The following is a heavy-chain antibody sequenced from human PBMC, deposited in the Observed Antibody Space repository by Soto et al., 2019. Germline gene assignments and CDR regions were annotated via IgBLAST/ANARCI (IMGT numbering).Heavy chain of an antibody. V-gene: IGHV1-18*04. CDR3: ARDIPRKAVSGHYYYGMDV. D-gene: IGHD6-19*01. J-gene: IGHJ6*02. Sequence: GASVKVSCKASGYTFTSYGISWVRQATGQGLEWMGWISAYNGNTNYAQKLQGRVTMTTDTSTSTAYMELRSLKSDDTAAYYCARDIPRKAVSGHYYYGMDVWGQGTTVTVSS. CDR1: GYTFTSYG. CDR2: ISAYNGNT.